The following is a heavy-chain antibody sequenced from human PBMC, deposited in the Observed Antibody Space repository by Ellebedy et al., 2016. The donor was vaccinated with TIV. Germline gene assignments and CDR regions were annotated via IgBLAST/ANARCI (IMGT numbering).Heavy chain of an antibody. J-gene: IGHJ4*02. CDR3: ALRGREPVGFDF. CDR2: IFPGGRT. D-gene: IGHD3-16*01. CDR1: GDTTSPYL. V-gene: IGHV4-4*07. Sequence: SETLSLTXSASGDTTSPYLWSWIRQPAGKGLEWIGRIFPGGRTDYNPALKSRLTMLQDSSKNQFSLKVITVTAEDTAVYYCALRGREPVGFDFWGQGTLVTVSS.